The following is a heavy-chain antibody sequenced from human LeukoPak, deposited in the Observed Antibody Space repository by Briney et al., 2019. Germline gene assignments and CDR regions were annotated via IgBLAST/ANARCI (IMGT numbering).Heavy chain of an antibody. J-gene: IGHJ6*04. CDR2: IIPIFGTA. CDR1: GGTFSSYA. V-gene: IGHV1-69*01. D-gene: IGHD2-2*01. CDR3: AGDIVVVPAASGMDV. Sequence: GASVKVSCKASGGTFSSYAISWVRQAPGQGLEWMGGIIPIFGTANYARKFQGRVTITADESTSTAYMELSRLRSEDTAVYYCAGDIVVVPAASGMDVWGKGTTVTVSS.